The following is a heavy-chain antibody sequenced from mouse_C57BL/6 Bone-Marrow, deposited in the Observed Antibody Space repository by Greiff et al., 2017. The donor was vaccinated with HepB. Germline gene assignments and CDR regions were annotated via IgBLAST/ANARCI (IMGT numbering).Heavy chain of an antibody. D-gene: IGHD1-1*01. CDR1: GYAFSSYW. CDR3: ARWGVVASYYAMDY. J-gene: IGHJ4*01. Sequence: QVQLKESGAELVKPGASVKISCKASGYAFSSYWMNWVKQRPGKGLEWIGQIYPGDGDTNYNGKFKGKATLTADKSSSTAYMQLSSLTSEDSAVYFCARWGVVASYYAMDYWGQGTSVTVSS. V-gene: IGHV1-80*01. CDR2: IYPGDGDT.